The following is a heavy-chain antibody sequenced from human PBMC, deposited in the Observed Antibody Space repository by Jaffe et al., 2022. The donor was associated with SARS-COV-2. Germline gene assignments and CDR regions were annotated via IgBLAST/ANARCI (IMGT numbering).Heavy chain of an antibody. CDR3: ARGITIYGVITNAFDL. Sequence: QVQLQESGPGLVKPSETLSLTCTVSGVSLNSGSQYWNWVRQHPGKALEWIGNISYSGATSYNPSLKSRLTMSLDPSLNRLSLRLASVTAADTARYYCARGITIYGVITNAFDLWGQGTQVTVSS. D-gene: IGHD3-3*01. J-gene: IGHJ4*02. CDR1: GVSLNSGSQY. CDR2: ISYSGAT. V-gene: IGHV4-31*03.